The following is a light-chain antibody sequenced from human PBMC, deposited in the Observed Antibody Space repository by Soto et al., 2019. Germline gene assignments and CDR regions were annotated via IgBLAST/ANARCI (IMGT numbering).Light chain of an antibody. CDR1: QSVSSN. CDR2: GTS. J-gene: IGKJ1*01. V-gene: IGKV3-15*01. CDR3: QQYNNWPPT. Sequence: EIVMTQSPATLSVSPGERATLSCRASQSVSSNLAWYQQKPGQAPRLLIYGTSTRATGIPARFSGSGSGTEFTLTISCLQSEDFAFYYCQQYNNWPPTFGQGTKVEIK.